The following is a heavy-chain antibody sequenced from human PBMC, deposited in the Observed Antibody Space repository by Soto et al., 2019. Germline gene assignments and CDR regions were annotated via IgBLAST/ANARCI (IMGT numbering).Heavy chain of an antibody. D-gene: IGHD6-6*01. CDR1: GFTFSSYW. V-gene: IGHV3-7*01. J-gene: IGHJ4*02. CDR2: IKQDGSEK. CDR3: ARLRKYSSSSIDY. Sequence: GGSLRLSCAASGFTFSSYWMSWVRQAPGKGLEWVANIKQDGSEKYYVDSVKGRFTISRGNAKNSLYLQMNSLRAEDTAVYYCARLRKYSSSSIDYWGQGTLVTVS.